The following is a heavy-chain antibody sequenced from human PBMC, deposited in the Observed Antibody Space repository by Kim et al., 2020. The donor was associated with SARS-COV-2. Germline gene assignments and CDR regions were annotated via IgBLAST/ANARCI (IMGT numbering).Heavy chain of an antibody. CDR1: GYNFPSYW. CDR3: ARSAGPYDYYFDY. D-gene: IGHD3-16*01. V-gene: IGHV5-51*01. Sequence: GESLKISCKGSGYNFPSYWIGWVRHMPGKSLEWMGIIYLGYSDTRYSPSFQGQVTISAATSTTTAYLQCSRLNASDTAMYYCARSAGPYDYYFDYWCQGT. CDR2: IYLGYSDT. J-gene: IGHJ4*02.